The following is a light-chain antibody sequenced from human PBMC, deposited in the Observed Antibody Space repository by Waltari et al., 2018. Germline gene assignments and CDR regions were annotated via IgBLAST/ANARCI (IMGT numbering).Light chain of an antibody. Sequence: SSELTQDPAVSVALGQTVTITCRGDSLRTYYANWYQQKSGQAPLLVIFGENDRPSGFPDRFSAFSSGYTVFFTISGAQVEDDADYYCNSRDSMSYLFFFFCTWTIFFVL. CDR3: NSRDSMSYLFFF. V-gene: IGLV3-19*01. J-gene: IGLJ1*01. CDR1: SLRTYY. CDR2: GEN.